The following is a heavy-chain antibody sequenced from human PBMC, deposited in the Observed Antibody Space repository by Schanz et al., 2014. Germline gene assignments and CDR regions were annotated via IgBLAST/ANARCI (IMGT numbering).Heavy chain of an antibody. Sequence: EVQLVESGGGLAQPGGSLRLSCAASGITFSGYSMNWVRQAPGKGLEWVSYISGSSSTKYYADSVKVRFTISRDNGKKSLFLQINTLRAEATAVYFGARVYESALSPPRHDAFDVWGQGTVVTVSS. J-gene: IGHJ3*01. CDR2: ISGSSSTK. CDR3: ARVYESALSPPRHDAFDV. V-gene: IGHV3-48*01. D-gene: IGHD3-22*01. CDR1: GITFSGYS.